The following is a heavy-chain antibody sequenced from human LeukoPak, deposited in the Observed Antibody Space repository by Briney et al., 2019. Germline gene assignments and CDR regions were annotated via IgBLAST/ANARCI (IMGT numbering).Heavy chain of an antibody. D-gene: IGHD2-21*02. Sequence: GGSLRLSCVASGFSFSTSSINWVRQAPGKGLEWVSFISSTSSTKYYADSVKGRFTVSRDNAKNSLYLQMNSLRVEDTAVYYCARLNCGGDCWWGQGTLVTVSS. J-gene: IGHJ4*02. CDR3: ARLNCGGDCW. CDR1: GFSFSTSS. CDR2: ISSTSSTK. V-gene: IGHV3-48*04.